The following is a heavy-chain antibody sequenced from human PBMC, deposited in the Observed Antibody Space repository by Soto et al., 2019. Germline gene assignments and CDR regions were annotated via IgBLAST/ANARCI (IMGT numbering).Heavy chain of an antibody. CDR1: YGSISVSNVF. D-gene: IGHD2-15*01. Sequence: SETLSLTCTVSYGSISVSNVFWGWVRQPPGKGLEWIGNIDYSGTAYFNPSLGTRVTFPVDTSKNQFSLTLYSVTAADTAVYYCARTPGRLLDFWGQEFLVIASS. J-gene: IGHJ4*02. CDR3: ARTPGRLLDF. CDR2: IDYSGTA. V-gene: IGHV4-39*01.